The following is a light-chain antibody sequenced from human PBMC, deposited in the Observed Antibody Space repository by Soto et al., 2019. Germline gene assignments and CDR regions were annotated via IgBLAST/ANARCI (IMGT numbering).Light chain of an antibody. V-gene: IGKV3-15*01. CDR3: QQYINWPLT. CDR2: GAS. J-gene: IGKJ4*01. CDR1: QSINTD. Sequence: EIVMTQSPVTLSVSPGERATLSCRASQSINTDLAWYQQKPGQAPRLLIYGASTRAPGIPARFSGSGSGTEFTLTISSLQSEDFAVYYCQQYINWPLTFGGGAKVEIK.